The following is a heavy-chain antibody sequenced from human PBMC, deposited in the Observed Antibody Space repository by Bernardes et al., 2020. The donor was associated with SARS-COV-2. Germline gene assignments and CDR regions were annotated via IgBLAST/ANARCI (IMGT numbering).Heavy chain of an antibody. CDR3: ARGFFRHSVDYYYYYGMDV. CDR1: GYTFTGYY. J-gene: IGHJ6*02. CDR2: INPNSGGT. V-gene: IGHV1-2*04. D-gene: IGHD2-15*01. Sequence: VNVYCKVSGYTFTGYYMHWVRQAPGQGLEWMGWINPNSGGTNYAQKFQGWVTMTRDTSISTAYMELSRLRSDDTAVYYCARGFFRHSVDYYYYYGMDVWGQGTTVTVSS.